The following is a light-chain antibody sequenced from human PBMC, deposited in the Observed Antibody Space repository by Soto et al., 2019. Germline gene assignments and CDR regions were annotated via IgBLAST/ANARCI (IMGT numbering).Light chain of an antibody. CDR3: AAWDDSFVV. V-gene: IGLV1-47*01. CDR2: RNN. Sequence: QSVLTQSPSASGTPGQRVTISCSGSSSNIGSNYVYWYQQLPGTAPKLLIYRNNQRPSGVPDRFSGSKSGTSASLAISGLRSEDEADYYCAAWDDSFVVFGGGTKLTVL. CDR1: SSNIGSNY. J-gene: IGLJ2*01.